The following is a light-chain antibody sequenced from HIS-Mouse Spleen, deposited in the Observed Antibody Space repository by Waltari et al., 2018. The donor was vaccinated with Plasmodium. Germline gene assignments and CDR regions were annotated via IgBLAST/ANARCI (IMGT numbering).Light chain of an antibody. CDR3: YSTDSSGNHRV. V-gene: IGLV3-10*01. J-gene: IGLJ3*02. CDR2: EDS. Sequence: SYELTQPPSVSVSPGQTARITCSGDALPTKYAYWYQPQSGQAPVLVIYEDSKRPPGIPERFSGSSSGTMATLTISGAQVEDEADYYCYSTDSSGNHRVFGGGTKLTVL. CDR1: ALPTKY.